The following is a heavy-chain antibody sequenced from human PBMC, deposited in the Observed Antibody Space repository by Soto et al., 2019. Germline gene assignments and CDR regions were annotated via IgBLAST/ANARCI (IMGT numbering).Heavy chain of an antibody. Sequence: SETLSLTCTVSGGSISSYYWSWIRQPPGKGLEWIGHIYYSGSTNYNPSLKSRVTISVDTSKNQFSLKLSSVTAADTAVYYCARGSASSGYYDYWGQGTLGTVSA. CDR1: GGSISSYY. CDR3: ARGSASSGYYDY. CDR2: IYYSGST. V-gene: IGHV4-59*01. D-gene: IGHD3-22*01. J-gene: IGHJ4*02.